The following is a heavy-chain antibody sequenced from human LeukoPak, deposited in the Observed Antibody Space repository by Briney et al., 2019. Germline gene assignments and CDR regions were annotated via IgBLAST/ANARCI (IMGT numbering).Heavy chain of an antibody. D-gene: IGHD2-21*02. Sequence: GGSLRLSCAASGFTFSSYAMSWVRQAPAKGLEWVSAISGSGGSTYYADSVKGRFTISRDNSKNTLYLQMNSLRAEDTAVYYCAKEKAYCGGDCYSAFDYWGQGTLVTVSS. J-gene: IGHJ4*02. CDR2: ISGSGGST. CDR1: GFTFSSYA. V-gene: IGHV3-23*01. CDR3: AKEKAYCGGDCYSAFDY.